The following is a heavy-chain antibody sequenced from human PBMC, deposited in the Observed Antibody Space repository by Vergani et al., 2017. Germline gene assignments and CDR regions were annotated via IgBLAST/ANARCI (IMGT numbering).Heavy chain of an antibody. CDR2: IIPIFGTA. CDR3: ATGVGDERYYGDPDAFDI. J-gene: IGHJ3*02. V-gene: IGHV1-69*01. Sequence: QVQLVQSGAEVKKPGSSVKVSCKASGGTFSSYAISWVRQAPGQGLEWMGGIIPIFGTANYAQKFQGRVTITADESTSTAYMELSSLRSEDTAVYYCATGVGDERYYGDPDAFDIWGQGTMVTVSS. CDR1: GGTFSSYA. D-gene: IGHD4-17*01.